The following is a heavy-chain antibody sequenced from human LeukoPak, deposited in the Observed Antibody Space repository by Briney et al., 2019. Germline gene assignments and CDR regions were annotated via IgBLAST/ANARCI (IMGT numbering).Heavy chain of an antibody. CDR1: GFTFIYAW. D-gene: IGHD6-25*01. CDR3: TISGRHIDY. J-gene: IGHJ4*02. V-gene: IGHV3-15*01. Sequence: PGGSLRLSFAASGFTFIYAWMSWVRQAPGQGLEWVGRIKSETDGGTTAYGSPVKGRFTISRDDSKKTLFLQINTLKTEDTAIYYCTISGRHIDYWGQGTLVTVSS. CDR2: IKSETDGGTT.